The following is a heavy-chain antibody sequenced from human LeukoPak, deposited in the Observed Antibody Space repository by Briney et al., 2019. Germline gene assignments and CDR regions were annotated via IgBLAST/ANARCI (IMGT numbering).Heavy chain of an antibody. Sequence: GGSLRLSCAASGFTFSSYAMHWGREALGEGLEWGAVISYDGSNKYYADSVKGRFTISRDNSKNTLYLQMNSLRAEDTAVYFCASGKHRYGDNWFGPWGPGTLVTVSS. J-gene: IGHJ5*02. CDR1: GFTFSSYA. D-gene: IGHD5-18*01. CDR2: ISYDGSNK. CDR3: ASGKHRYGDNWFGP. V-gene: IGHV3-30*11.